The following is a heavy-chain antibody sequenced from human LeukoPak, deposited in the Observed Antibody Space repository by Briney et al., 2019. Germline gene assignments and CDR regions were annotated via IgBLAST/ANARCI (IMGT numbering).Heavy chain of an antibody. V-gene: IGHV3-7*01. CDR3: ARGLAAFRDYYRSGSLDY. CDR2: IKQDGSEK. J-gene: IGHJ4*02. D-gene: IGHD3-10*01. CDR1: GFTFSTSW. Sequence: GGSLRLSCAASGFTFSTSWMSWVRQAPGKGLEWVANIKQDGSEKYYVDSVKGRFTISRDNAKNSLYLQMNSLRAEDTAVYYRARGLAAFRDYYRSGSLDYWGQGVLVTVSS.